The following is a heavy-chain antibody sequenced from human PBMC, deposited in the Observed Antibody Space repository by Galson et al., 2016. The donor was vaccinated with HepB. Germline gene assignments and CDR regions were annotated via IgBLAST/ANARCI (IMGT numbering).Heavy chain of an antibody. Sequence: SLRLSCAASGFTFSSFAMTWVRQAPGKGLEWVSSLSGSADKSFYADSLKGRFTISRDNFNNTVFLQMNSLRAEDTAVYYCARKPVSGAAGYYHGMDVWGQGTTVSVSS. D-gene: IGHD6-25*01. CDR1: GFTFSSFA. V-gene: IGHV3-23*01. CDR3: ARKPVSGAAGYYHGMDV. J-gene: IGHJ6*02. CDR2: LSGSADKS.